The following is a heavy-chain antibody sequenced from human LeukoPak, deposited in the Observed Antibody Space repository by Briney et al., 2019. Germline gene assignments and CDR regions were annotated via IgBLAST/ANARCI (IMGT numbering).Heavy chain of an antibody. D-gene: IGHD2-2*01. V-gene: IGHV4-39*02. CDR1: GGSISSSSYY. CDR2: IYYSGST. Sequence: SETLSLTCTVSGGSISSSSYYWGWIRQPPGKGLEWIGSIYYSGSTYYNPSRKSRVTISVDTSKNHFSLKLSSVTAADTAVYYCASAVVVPAAMDYWGQGTLVTVSS. CDR3: ASAVVVPAAMDY. J-gene: IGHJ4*02.